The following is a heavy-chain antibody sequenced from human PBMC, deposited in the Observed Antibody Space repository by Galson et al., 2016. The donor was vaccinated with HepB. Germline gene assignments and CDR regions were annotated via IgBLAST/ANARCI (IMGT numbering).Heavy chain of an antibody. D-gene: IGHD5-18*01. CDR3: GRAQWIPARRAAYFDY. CDR1: GFPLSSFW. V-gene: IGHV3-7*04. J-gene: IGHJ4*02. Sequence: SLRLFCAASGFPLSSFWMNWVRQAPGKGLQWVANVKQDGSEKYYAESVKGRFTISRGNARNPMFLQMNSLRPDDTAVYYCGRAQWIPARRAAYFDYWGQGILVTVSS. CDR2: VKQDGSEK.